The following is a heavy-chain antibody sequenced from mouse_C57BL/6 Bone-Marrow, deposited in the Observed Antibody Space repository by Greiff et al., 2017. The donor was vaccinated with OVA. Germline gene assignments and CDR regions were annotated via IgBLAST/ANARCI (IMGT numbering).Heavy chain of an antibody. CDR1: GYTFTTYP. CDR2: FHPYNDDT. Sequence: QVQLQQSGAELVKPGASVKMSCKASGYTFTTYPIEWMKQNHGKSLEWIGNFHPYNDDTKYNEKFKGKATLTVEKSSSTVYLELSRLTSDDSAVYYCARGIRYYYGSSYWYFDVWGTGTTVTVSS. CDR3: ARGIRYYYGSSYWYFDV. V-gene: IGHV1-47*01. D-gene: IGHD1-1*01. J-gene: IGHJ1*03.